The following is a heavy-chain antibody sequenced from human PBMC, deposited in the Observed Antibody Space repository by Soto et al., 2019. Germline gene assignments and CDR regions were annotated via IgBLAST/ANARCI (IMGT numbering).Heavy chain of an antibody. Sequence: QITLKESGPTLVKPTQTLTLTCTFSGFSLSTTGVGVGWIRQPPGKALEWLALIFWDADKRYSPSLKSRLTITTDTSKKQVVLTMTNMDPVYTATYYCAHSKPRGGMRAFDYWGQGTLVTVSS. D-gene: IGHD3-16*01. CDR2: IFWDADK. V-gene: IGHV2-5*02. J-gene: IGHJ4*02. CDR3: AHSKPRGGMRAFDY. CDR1: GFSLSTTGVG.